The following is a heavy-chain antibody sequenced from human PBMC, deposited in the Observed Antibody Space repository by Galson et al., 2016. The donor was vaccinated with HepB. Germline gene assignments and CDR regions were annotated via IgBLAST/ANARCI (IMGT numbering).Heavy chain of an antibody. CDR2: VYYSGDT. CDR3: ARRDYDDGMTED. Sequence: SETLSLTCSVSGGSISSYYWSWIRQTPGKGLEWIGYVYYSGDTYYHPSLQSRVIISLETSKNQFSLKLTSVTAADTAIYYCARRDYDDGMTEDWGQGTLVTVSS. D-gene: IGHD4-17*01. J-gene: IGHJ4*02. V-gene: IGHV4-59*06. CDR1: GGSISSYY.